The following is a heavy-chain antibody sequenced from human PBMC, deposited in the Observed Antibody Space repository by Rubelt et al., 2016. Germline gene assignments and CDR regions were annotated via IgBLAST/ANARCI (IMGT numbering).Heavy chain of an antibody. CDR3: ARVIQGGGEPYDYYYMDV. CDR1: GGSISSYY. D-gene: IGHD2-21*01. CDR2: IYDSGGT. J-gene: IGHJ6*03. V-gene: IGHV4-59*01. Sequence: QVQLQESGPGLVKPSETLSLTCSVSGGSISSYYWSWIRQPPGKGLEWIGYIYDSGGTTYNPSLKSRVTISVDTSNNQFSLRLSSVTAADTAVYYCARVIQGGGEPYDYYYMDVWGKGTTVTVSS.